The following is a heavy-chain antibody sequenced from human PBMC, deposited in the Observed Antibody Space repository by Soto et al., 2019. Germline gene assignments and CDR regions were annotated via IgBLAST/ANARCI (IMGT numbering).Heavy chain of an antibody. Sequence: GGSLRLSCSASGFPFSSYEMNWVRQAPGKGLEWVAYTSTSGSTIYYSDSVKGRFTISRDNAKNSLYLQMNSLRAEDTAVYYCARVLYYYDSSGDSSWGQGTRVTVS. CDR1: GFPFSSYE. D-gene: IGHD3-22*01. V-gene: IGHV3-48*03. J-gene: IGHJ4*02. CDR3: ARVLYYYDSSGDSS. CDR2: TSTSGSTI.